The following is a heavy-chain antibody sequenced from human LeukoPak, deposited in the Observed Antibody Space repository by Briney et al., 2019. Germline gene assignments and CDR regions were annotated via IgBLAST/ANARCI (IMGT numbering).Heavy chain of an antibody. CDR2: ISYDGSNK. Sequence: GGSLRLSCAASGFTFSSYAMHWVRKAPGKGLEWVAVISYDGSNKYYADSVKGRFTISRDNAKNTLYLQMDSLRAEDTAVYYCAKVLSGYYVVLDIWGQGTMVAVSS. D-gene: IGHD3-3*01. V-gene: IGHV3-30-3*01. CDR3: AKVLSGYYVVLDI. CDR1: GFTFSSYA. J-gene: IGHJ3*02.